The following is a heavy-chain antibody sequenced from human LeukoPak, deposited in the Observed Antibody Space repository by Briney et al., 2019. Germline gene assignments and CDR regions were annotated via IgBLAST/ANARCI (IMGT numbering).Heavy chain of an antibody. V-gene: IGHV3-66*01. CDR2: IYGGGST. D-gene: IGHD3-3*01. CDR1: GFTVSSNY. CDR3: ARNYDFWSGYLSY. Sequence: GGSLRLSCAASGFTVSSNYMSWVRQAPGKGLEWVSIIYGGGSTFYADSVKGRFTISRDNSKNTLYLQMNSLRAEDTAVYYCARNYDFWSGYLSYWGRGTLVTVSS. J-gene: IGHJ4*02.